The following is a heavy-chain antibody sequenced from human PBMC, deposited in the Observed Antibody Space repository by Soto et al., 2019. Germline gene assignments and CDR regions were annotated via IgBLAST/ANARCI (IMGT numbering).Heavy chain of an antibody. Sequence: TSETLSLTCAVYGGSFSGYYWSWIRQPPGKGLEWIGEINHSGSTNYNPSLKSRVTISVDTSKNQFSLKLSSVTAADTAVYYCARGRLIAARPVFDPWGQGTLVTVSS. CDR1: GGSFSGYY. V-gene: IGHV4-34*01. CDR3: ARGRLIAARPVFDP. J-gene: IGHJ5*02. CDR2: INHSGST. D-gene: IGHD6-6*01.